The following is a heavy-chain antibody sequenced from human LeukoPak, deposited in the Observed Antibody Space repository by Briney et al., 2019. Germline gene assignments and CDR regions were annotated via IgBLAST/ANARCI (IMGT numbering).Heavy chain of an antibody. CDR3: SRDLYVSGDYYYYMDV. CDR1: GFTFSASG. Sequence: GRSLTLACSAYGFTFSASGMHWVRQDSGKGLEWVGRIRNKADRYATAYGASVRGRFTISRDNSMNTAYLQMNSLKTEDTAVYYCSRDLYVSGDYYYYMDVWGNGTPVTVSS. J-gene: IGHJ6*03. V-gene: IGHV3-73*01. CDR2: IRNKADRYAT. D-gene: IGHD3-10*01.